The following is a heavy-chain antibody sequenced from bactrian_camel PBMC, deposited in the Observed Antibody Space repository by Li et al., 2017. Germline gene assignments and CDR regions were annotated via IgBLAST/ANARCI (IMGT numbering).Heavy chain of an antibody. Sequence: QVQLVESGGGSVQPGGSLRLACEVSGFPIDRSCVGWFRQATGKEREGVAAIDSDGSATYADSAKGRFTISKDNAKNILYLQMDSLKPEDTAMYRCAASWDVTAIEALGRIASPEFGYWGDGTQVTVS. D-gene: IGHD2*01. CDR3: AASWDVTAIEALGRIASPEFGY. CDR1: GFPIDRSC. J-gene: IGHJ6*01. CDR2: IDSDGSA. V-gene: IGHV3S6*01.